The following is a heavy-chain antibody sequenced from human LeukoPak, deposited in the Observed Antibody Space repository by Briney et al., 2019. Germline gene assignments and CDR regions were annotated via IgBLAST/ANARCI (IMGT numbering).Heavy chain of an antibody. CDR3: ARIPLAVAGTT. V-gene: IGHV4-61*02. Sequence: SETLSLTCTVSGGSISSGSYYWSWIRQPAGKGLEWIGRIYTSGSTNYNPSLKSRVTISVDTSKNQFSLKLSSVTPADTAVYYCARIPLAVAGTTWGQGTLVTVSS. CDR2: IYTSGST. D-gene: IGHD6-19*01. CDR1: GGSISSGSYY. J-gene: IGHJ5*02.